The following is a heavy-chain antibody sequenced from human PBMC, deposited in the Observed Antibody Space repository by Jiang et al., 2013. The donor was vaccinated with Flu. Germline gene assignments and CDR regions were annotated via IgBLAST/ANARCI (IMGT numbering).Heavy chain of an antibody. V-gene: IGHV1-24*01. CDR3: ATGSENYGNWYFDL. CDR2: FDPEDGET. Sequence: GAEVKKPGASVKVSCKVSGHTLTASSMHWVRQASGKGLEWVGGFDPEDGETVYTQKFQGRLTMTEDTSIDTAYMELSRLRSDDTAVYYCATGSENYGNWYFDLWGRG. D-gene: IGHD4-17*01. CDR1: GHTLTASS. J-gene: IGHJ2*01.